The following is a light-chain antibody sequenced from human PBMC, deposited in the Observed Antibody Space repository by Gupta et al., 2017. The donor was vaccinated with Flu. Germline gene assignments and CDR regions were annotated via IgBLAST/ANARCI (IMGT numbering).Light chain of an antibody. J-gene: IGKJ4*01. Sequence: PSTLSASVGDRVTITCRASQSISSWLAWYQQKTGKAPKLLIYKASNLESGVPSRFSGSGSGTEFTLTISSLQPDDLATYYCQQYKDYPLTFGGGTKVEIK. CDR2: KAS. CDR1: QSISSW. CDR3: QQYKDYPLT. V-gene: IGKV1-5*03.